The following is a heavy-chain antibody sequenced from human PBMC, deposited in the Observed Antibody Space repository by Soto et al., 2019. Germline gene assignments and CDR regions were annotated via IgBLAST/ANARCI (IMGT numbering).Heavy chain of an antibody. CDR3: TTDPNYYDFWSGYYYVDY. CDR1: VFTFSNAW. Sequence: LRLSCAASVFTFSNAWMSWVRQAPGKGLEWVGRIKSKTDGGTTDYAAPVKGRFTISRDDSKNTLYLQMNSLKTQDTAVYYCTTDPNYYDFWSGYYYVDYWGQGTLVTVSS. CDR2: IKSKTDGGTT. V-gene: IGHV3-15*01. D-gene: IGHD3-3*01. J-gene: IGHJ4*02.